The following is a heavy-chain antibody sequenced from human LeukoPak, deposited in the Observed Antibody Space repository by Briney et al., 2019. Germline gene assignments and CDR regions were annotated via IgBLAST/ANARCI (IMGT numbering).Heavy chain of an antibody. CDR2: INPNSGGT. Sequence: ASVKVSCKASGYTFTGYYMHWVRQAPGQGLEWMGWINPNSGGTNYAQKFQGRVTMTGDTSISTAYMELSRLRSDDTAVYYCARDKSHYYDSSGYYPSSNWFDPWGQRTLVTVSS. J-gene: IGHJ5*02. D-gene: IGHD3-22*01. CDR3: ARDKSHYYDSSGYYPSSNWFDP. V-gene: IGHV1-2*02. CDR1: GYTFTGYY.